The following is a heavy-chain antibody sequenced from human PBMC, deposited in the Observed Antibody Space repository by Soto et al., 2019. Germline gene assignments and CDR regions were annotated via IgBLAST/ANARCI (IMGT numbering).Heavy chain of an antibody. J-gene: IGHJ6*02. D-gene: IGHD5-18*01. Sequence: GESLNISCKGSGYSFTSYWISWVRQMPGKGLEWMGRIDPSDSYTNYSPSFQGHVTISADKSISTAYLQWSSLKASDTAMYYCARPHNSYAYYYGMDVWGQGTTVTVS. V-gene: IGHV5-10-1*01. CDR3: ARPHNSYAYYYGMDV. CDR2: IDPSDSYT. CDR1: GYSFTSYW.